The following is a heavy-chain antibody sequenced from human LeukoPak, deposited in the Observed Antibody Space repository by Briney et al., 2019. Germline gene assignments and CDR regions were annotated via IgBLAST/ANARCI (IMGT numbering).Heavy chain of an antibody. J-gene: IGHJ3*02. Sequence: GASVKVSCRASGYTFTGYYMHWVRQAPGQGLEWMGWINPNSGGTNYAQEFQGRVTMTRDTSISTAYMELSRLRSDDTAVYYCARAHWAAGAFDIWGQGTMVTVSS. CDR1: GYTFTGYY. D-gene: IGHD7-27*01. CDR2: INPNSGGT. CDR3: ARAHWAAGAFDI. V-gene: IGHV1-2*02.